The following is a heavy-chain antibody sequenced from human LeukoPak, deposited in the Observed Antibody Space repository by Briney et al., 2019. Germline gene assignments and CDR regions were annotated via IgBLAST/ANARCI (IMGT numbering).Heavy chain of an antibody. Sequence: GGSLRLSCVASGFTFSSHAMCWVRQAPGKGLEWVASIDISGGSTYYDDSVQGRFTISRDNSKNTLYLEMNSLRVEDTALYYCANEVRPNDYWGQGTLVTVSS. D-gene: IGHD1-1*01. CDR2: IDISGGST. V-gene: IGHV3-23*01. CDR1: GFTFSSHA. J-gene: IGHJ4*02. CDR3: ANEVRPNDY.